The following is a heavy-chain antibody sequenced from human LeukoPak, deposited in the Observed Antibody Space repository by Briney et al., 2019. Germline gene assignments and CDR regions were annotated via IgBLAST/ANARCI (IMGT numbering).Heavy chain of an antibody. J-gene: IGHJ4*02. CDR2: ISSSSSYI. CDR3: ARDKSPVSPSTIGY. CDR1: GFTFSSYS. D-gene: IGHD3-16*01. V-gene: IGHV3-21*01. Sequence: PGGSLRLSCAASGFTFSSYSMNWVRQAPGKGLEWVSSISSSSSYIYYADSVKGRFTISRDNAKNSLYLQMNSLRAEGTAVYYCARDKSPVSPSTIGYWGQGTLVTVSS.